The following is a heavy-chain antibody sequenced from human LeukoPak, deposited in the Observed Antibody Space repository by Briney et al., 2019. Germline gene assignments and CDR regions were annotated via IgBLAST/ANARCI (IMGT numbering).Heavy chain of an antibody. Sequence: SETLSLTCAVYGGSFSGYYWSWIRQPPGKGLEWIWEINHSGSTNYNPSLKSRVTISVDTSKNQFSLKLSSVTAADTAVYYCARLEYYDFWSGWEHFDYWGQGTLVTVSS. D-gene: IGHD3-3*01. CDR1: GGSFSGYY. V-gene: IGHV4-34*01. CDR2: INHSGST. CDR3: ARLEYYDFWSGWEHFDY. J-gene: IGHJ4*02.